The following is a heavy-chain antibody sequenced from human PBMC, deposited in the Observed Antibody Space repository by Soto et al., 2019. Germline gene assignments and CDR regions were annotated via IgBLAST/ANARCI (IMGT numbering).Heavy chain of an antibody. CDR1: GYTFTGYY. J-gene: IGHJ4*02. V-gene: IGHV1-2*04. D-gene: IGHD5-12*01. CDR2: INPNSGGT. Sequence: QVQLVQSGAEVKKPGASVKVSCKASGYTFTGYYMHWVRQAPGQGLEWMGWINPNSGGTNYAQKFQGWVTMTRDTSISTAYMELSRLRSDDTAVYYCARVPYGGYGTGGYFDYWGQGTLVTVSS. CDR3: ARVPYGGYGTGGYFDY.